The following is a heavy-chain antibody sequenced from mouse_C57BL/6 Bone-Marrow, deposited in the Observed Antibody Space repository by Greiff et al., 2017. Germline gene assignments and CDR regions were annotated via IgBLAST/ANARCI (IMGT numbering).Heavy chain of an antibody. V-gene: IGHV14-4*01. D-gene: IGHD2-3*01. CDR3: SSFDGNYFDF. J-gene: IGHJ2*01. CDR2: IDPEIGDT. Sequence: EVQLQQSGAELVRPGASVKLSCTASGFNINDDYIHWVKQRPEQGLEWIGWIDPEIGDTEYASKFQGKATITSDPSSNTAYLQLSSLTSEDTAVYYCSSFDGNYFDFWGQGTPLTVAS. CDR1: GFNINDDY.